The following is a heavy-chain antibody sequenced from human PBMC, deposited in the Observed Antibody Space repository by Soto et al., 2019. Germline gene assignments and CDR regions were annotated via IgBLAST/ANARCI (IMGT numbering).Heavy chain of an antibody. V-gene: IGHV3-53*01. D-gene: IGHD3-10*01. CDR2: IYSGGPT. CDR3: AKLGPYGSESYSFRYNWLDP. J-gene: IGHJ5*02. CDR1: GFSVSSSH. Sequence: VQLVESGGGLIQPGGSLRLSCEASGFSVSSSHMIWVRQAPGKGLEWDSVIYSGGPTYYAVSVKGRFTISRDRSKNTVYLQMHSLRNEDTAVYHCAKLGPYGSESYSFRYNWLDPWGQGTLVTVSS.